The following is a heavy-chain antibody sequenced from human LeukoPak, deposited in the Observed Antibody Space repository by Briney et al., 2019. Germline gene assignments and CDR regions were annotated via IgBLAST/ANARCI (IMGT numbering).Heavy chain of an antibody. CDR2: ISNSGGST. V-gene: IGHV3-23*01. D-gene: IGHD3-10*01. CDR3: AKVLMRDTWCGES. Sequence: GGSLRLSCAASGFTFNSYAMSWVRQAPGKGLEWVSTISNSGGSTYYADSVKGRFTISRDDSENTLYLQMNSLRAEDTAVYYCAKVLMRDTWCGESWGQGTLVTASS. J-gene: IGHJ5*02. CDR1: GFTFNSYA.